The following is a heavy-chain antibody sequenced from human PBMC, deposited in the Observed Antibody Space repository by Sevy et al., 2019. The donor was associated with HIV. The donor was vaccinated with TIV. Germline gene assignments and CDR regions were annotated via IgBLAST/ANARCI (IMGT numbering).Heavy chain of an antibody. V-gene: IGHV1-69*13. CDR1: GGTFSSYA. J-gene: IGHJ4*02. Sequence: ASVKVSCKASGGTFSSYAISWVRQAPGQGLEWMGGIIPIFGTANYAQKFQGRVTITADESTSTAYMELGSLRSEDTAVYYCARDLRVGATTWGQGTLVTVSS. D-gene: IGHD1-26*01. CDR3: ARDLRVGATT. CDR2: IIPIFGTA.